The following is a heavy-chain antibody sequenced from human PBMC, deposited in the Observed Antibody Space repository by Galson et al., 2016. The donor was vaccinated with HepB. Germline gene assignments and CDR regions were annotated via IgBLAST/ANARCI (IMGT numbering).Heavy chain of an antibody. J-gene: IGHJ4*02. Sequence: SLRLSCAASGFTFTSYAMGWVRQAPGKGLEWVSSISGGGGRTSSADSVKGRFTISRDKSKNRLYLQMTSLRAEDTAVYYCAKATAGGSGTYYIDFDFWGRGTLVTVSS. CDR3: AKATAGGSGTYYIDFDF. V-gene: IGHV3-23*01. CDR2: ISGGGGRT. CDR1: GFTFTSYA. D-gene: IGHD3-10*01.